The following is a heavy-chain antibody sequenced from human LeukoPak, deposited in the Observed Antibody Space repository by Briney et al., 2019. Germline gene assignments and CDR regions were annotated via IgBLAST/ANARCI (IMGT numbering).Heavy chain of an antibody. CDR2: IYPGDSDT. Sequence: GESLKISCRGSGYSFTTYWIGWGRQMPGKGLEWMGIIYPGDSDTRYSPSFQGRVTMSADKSINTAYLQWSSLKASDTAMYYCARRQGCSSTSCPPDSWGQGTLVTVSS. CDR1: GYSFTTYW. CDR3: ARRQGCSSTSCPPDS. D-gene: IGHD2-2*01. V-gene: IGHV5-51*01. J-gene: IGHJ4*02.